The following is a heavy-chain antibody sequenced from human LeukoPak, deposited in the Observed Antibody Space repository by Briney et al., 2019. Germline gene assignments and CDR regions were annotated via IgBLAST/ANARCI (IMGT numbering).Heavy chain of an antibody. CDR2: ISGSGGST. Sequence: GGSLRLSCAASGFTFSSYAMSWVRQAPGKGLEWVSAISGSGGSTYYADSVNGRFTISRDNSKNTLYLQMNSLRAEDTAVYYCAKDQGYYGSGSYRWFDPWGQGTPVTVSS. J-gene: IGHJ5*02. V-gene: IGHV3-23*01. CDR3: AKDQGYYGSGSYRWFDP. CDR1: GFTFSSYA. D-gene: IGHD3-10*01.